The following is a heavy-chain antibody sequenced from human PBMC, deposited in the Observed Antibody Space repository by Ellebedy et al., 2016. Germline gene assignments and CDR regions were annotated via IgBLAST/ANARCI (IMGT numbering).Heavy chain of an antibody. CDR3: ARRDLGGFDY. Sequence: GESLKISXRGSGYRCSNYWVGGVRQMSGKGLEWMAIIYPDDSDTRYSPSFQGQVTISADKSISTAYLQWSSLKASDTAMYSCARRDLGGFDYWGQGTLVTVSS. V-gene: IGHV5-51*01. D-gene: IGHD3-16*01. J-gene: IGHJ4*02. CDR2: IYPDDSDT. CDR1: GYRCSNYW.